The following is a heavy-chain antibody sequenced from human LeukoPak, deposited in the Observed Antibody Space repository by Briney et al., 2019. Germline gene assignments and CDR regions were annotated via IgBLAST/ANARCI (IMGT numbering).Heavy chain of an antibody. CDR1: GFTFSSYA. J-gene: IGHJ3*02. CDR3: AKDPSRDSSGDAFDI. Sequence: GGSLRLSCAASGFTFSSYAMSWVRQAPGKGLEWVPAISGSGGSTYYADSVKGRFTISRDNSKNTLYLQMNSLRAEDTAVYYCAKDPSRDSSGDAFDIWGQGTMVTVSS. V-gene: IGHV3-23*01. CDR2: ISGSGGST. D-gene: IGHD6-19*01.